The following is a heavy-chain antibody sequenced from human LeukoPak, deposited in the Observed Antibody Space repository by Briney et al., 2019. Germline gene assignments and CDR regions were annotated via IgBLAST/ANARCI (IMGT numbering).Heavy chain of an antibody. Sequence: PGGSLRLSCAASGFTFSDYYMSWIRPAPGKGLEWVSYISSSGSTIYYADSVKGRFTISRDNAKNSLYLQMNSLRAEDTAVYYCARDATGSSPGPWFDPWGQGTLVTVSS. V-gene: IGHV3-11*01. CDR2: ISSSGSTI. D-gene: IGHD6-6*01. CDR1: GFTFSDYY. CDR3: ARDATGSSPGPWFDP. J-gene: IGHJ5*02.